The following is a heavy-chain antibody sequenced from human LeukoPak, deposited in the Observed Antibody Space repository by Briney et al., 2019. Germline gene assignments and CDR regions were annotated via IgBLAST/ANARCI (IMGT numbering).Heavy chain of an antibody. CDR2: IIPILGIA. CDR3: ARDMQNYSSSWYPGSWFDP. V-gene: IGHV1-69*04. CDR1: GYTFSSYA. D-gene: IGHD6-13*01. Sequence: RASVKVSCKASGYTFSSYAISWVRQAPGQGLEWMGRIIPILGIANYVQKFQGRVTITADKSTSTAYMELSSLRSEDTAVYYCARDMQNYSSSWYPGSWFDPWGQGTLVTVSS. J-gene: IGHJ5*02.